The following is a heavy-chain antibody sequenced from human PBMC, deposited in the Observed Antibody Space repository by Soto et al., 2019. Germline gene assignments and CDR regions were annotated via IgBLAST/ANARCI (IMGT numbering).Heavy chain of an antibody. J-gene: IGHJ6*02. CDR3: ARRAVVPATVGYYYGMDV. D-gene: IGHD2-2*01. CDR2: IDPSDSYT. Sequence: GESLKISCKGSGYSFTSYWISWVRQMPGKGLEWMGRIDPSDSYTNYSPSFQGHVTISADKSISTAYLQWSSLKASDTAMYYCARRAVVPATVGYYYGMDVWGQGTTVTVS. CDR1: GYSFTSYW. V-gene: IGHV5-10-1*01.